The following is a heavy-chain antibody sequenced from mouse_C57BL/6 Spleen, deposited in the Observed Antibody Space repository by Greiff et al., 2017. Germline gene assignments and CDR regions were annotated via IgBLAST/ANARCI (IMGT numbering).Heavy chain of an antibody. CDR1: GYTFTSYG. Sequence: QVQLKQSGAELARPGASVKLSCKASGYTFTSYGISWVKQRTGQGLEWIGEIYPRSGNTYYNEKFKGKATLTADKSSSTAYMELRSLTSEDSAVYFCARSWGLRDAMDYWGQGTSVTVSS. CDR3: ARSWGLRDAMDY. J-gene: IGHJ4*01. D-gene: IGHD2-4*01. CDR2: IYPRSGNT. V-gene: IGHV1-81*01.